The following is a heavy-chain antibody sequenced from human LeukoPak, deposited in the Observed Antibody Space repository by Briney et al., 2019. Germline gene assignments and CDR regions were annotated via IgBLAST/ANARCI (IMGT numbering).Heavy chain of an antibody. Sequence: SETLSLTCTVSGGSVSSGSYYWSWIQQPPGKGLEWIGYIYDSGSTNYNPSLKSRVTISVDTSKNQFSLKLSSVTAADTAVYYCARDRITISPGAFDIWGQGTMVTVSS. V-gene: IGHV4-61*01. CDR2: IYDSGST. CDR1: GGSVSSGSYY. J-gene: IGHJ3*02. D-gene: IGHD3-9*01. CDR3: ARDRITISPGAFDI.